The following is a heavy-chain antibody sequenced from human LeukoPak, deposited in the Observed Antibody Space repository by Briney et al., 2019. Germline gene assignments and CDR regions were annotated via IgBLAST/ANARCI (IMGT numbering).Heavy chain of an antibody. CDR2: ISYDGSNK. CDR3: ARDQGGYDPVYYYGMDV. CDR1: GFTFSSYA. V-gene: IGHV3-30*04. J-gene: IGHJ6*04. D-gene: IGHD5-12*01. Sequence: GRSLRLSCAASGFTFSSYAMHWVRQAPGKGLEWEAVISYDGSNKYYADSVKGRFTISRDNSKNTLYLQMNSLRAEDTAVYYCARDQGGYDPVYYYGMDVWGKGTTVTVSS.